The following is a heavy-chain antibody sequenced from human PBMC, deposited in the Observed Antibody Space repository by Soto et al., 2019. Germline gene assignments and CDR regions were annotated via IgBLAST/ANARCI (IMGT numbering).Heavy chain of an antibody. D-gene: IGHD6-13*01. CDR1: GYTFTSYD. V-gene: IGHV1-8*01. CDR2: MNPNSGNT. J-gene: IGHJ6*02. CDR3: ARASSWYILLDYYYYGMDV. Sequence: QVQLVQSGAEVKKPGASVQLSCKASGYTFTSYDINWVRQATGQGLEWMGWMNPNSGNTGYAQKFQGRVTMTRNTSISTAYMELSRLRSEDTAVYYCARASSWYILLDYYYYGMDVWGQGTKVTVSS.